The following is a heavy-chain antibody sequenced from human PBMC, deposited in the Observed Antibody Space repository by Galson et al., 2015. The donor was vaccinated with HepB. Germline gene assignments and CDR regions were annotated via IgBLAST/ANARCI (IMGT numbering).Heavy chain of an antibody. V-gene: IGHV1-46*01. CDR3: ASDRYYYDSSGFYN. J-gene: IGHJ4*02. CDR2: INPSGGST. D-gene: IGHD3-22*01. Sequence: SVKVSCKAYGHTFTSYYIHWVRQAPGQGLEWMGMINPSGGSTTYAQRFQGRVTMTGDTSTNTVYMELSSLRSEDTAEYYCASDRYYYDSSGFYNWGQGTLVTVSS. CDR1: GHTFTSYY.